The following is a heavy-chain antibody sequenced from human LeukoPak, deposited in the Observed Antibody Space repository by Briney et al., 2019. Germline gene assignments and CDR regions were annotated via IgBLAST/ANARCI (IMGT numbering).Heavy chain of an antibody. J-gene: IGHJ6*02. CDR1: GFTFSSYS. Sequence: PGGSLRLSCAASGFTFSSYSMNWVRQAPGKGLEWVSSISSSSSYIYYADSVKGRFTISRDNAKNSLYLQMNSLRAEDTAVYYCARVRWSFVDLDSSGYYYPSTPYYGMDVWGQGTTVTVSS. CDR3: ARVRWSFVDLDSSGYYYPSTPYYGMDV. CDR2: ISSSSSYI. V-gene: IGHV3-21*01. D-gene: IGHD3-22*01.